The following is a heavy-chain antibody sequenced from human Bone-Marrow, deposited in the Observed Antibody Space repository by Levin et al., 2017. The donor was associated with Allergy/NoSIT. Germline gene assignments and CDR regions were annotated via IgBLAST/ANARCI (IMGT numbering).Heavy chain of an antibody. CDR1: GDSLSTNGVA. D-gene: IGHD2-2*01. CDR2: TYYRSRWSN. Sequence: RSQTLSLTCAISGDSLSTNGVAWNWIRQSPSRGLEWLGRTYYRSRWSNDYAVSVKSRITINPDTSKNQFSLLLNSVTPEDTAVYYCASGRVSAFDYWGQGTLVTVSS. V-gene: IGHV6-1*01. J-gene: IGHJ4*02. CDR3: ASGRVSAFDY.